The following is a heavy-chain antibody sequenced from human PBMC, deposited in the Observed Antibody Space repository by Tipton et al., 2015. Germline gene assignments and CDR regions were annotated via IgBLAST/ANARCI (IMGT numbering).Heavy chain of an antibody. CDR3: ATAYYFDSRAAYYFDN. CDR1: GDSIYSSHYY. V-gene: IGHV4-61*05. Sequence: TLSLTCAVSGDSIYSSHYYWAWIRQPPGKTLEWIGYIYHTGTTNYNPSLKSRVTISVDTSKNQFSLNLSSVTAADTAVYYCATAYYFDSRAAYYFDNWGQGTLVTVSS. CDR2: IYHTGTT. J-gene: IGHJ4*02. D-gene: IGHD3-22*01.